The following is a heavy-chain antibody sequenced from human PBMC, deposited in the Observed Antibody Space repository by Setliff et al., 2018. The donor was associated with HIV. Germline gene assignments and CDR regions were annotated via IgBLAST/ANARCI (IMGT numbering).Heavy chain of an antibody. D-gene: IGHD4-17*01. CDR1: GFTFSSYA. J-gene: IGHJ3*01. Sequence: GGSLSLSCAASGFTFSSYAMHWVRQAPGKGLEWVAVISYDGSYKYYADSVKGRFTISRDNSKNTLYVQMNSLRAEDTAIYYCAKDPDYGDTSTFNVWGQGTMVTVSS. V-gene: IGHV3-30*04. CDR3: AKDPDYGDTSTFNV. CDR2: ISYDGSYK.